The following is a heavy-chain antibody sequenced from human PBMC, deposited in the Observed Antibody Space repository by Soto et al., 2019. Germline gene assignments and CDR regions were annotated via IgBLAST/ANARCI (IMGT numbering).Heavy chain of an antibody. V-gene: IGHV3-23*01. CDR1: GFIIKNYA. J-gene: IGHJ4*02. D-gene: IGHD2-15*01. CDR2: ISMTGGT. Sequence: VHLLESGGALVQPGGSLRLSCAASGFIIKNYAMYWVRQAPGKGLQSVSAISMTGGTYYGDSVKGRFSVSRDTANNMFYRQMNGLRAEDTAVYFCAKRRDSSDSKYSDFDYWGQGTLVTVSS. CDR3: AKRRDSSDSKYSDFDY.